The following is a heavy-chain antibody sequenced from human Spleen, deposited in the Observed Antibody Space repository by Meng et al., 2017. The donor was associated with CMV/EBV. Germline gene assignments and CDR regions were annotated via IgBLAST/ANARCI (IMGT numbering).Heavy chain of an antibody. CDR2: INHSGST. Sequence: SETLSLSCAVYGGSFSGYYWSWIRQPPGKGLEWIGEINHSGSTNYNPSLKSRVTISVDTSKNQFSLKLSSVTAADTAVYYCARGFYFDYWGQGTLVTVSS. CDR1: GGSFSGYY. V-gene: IGHV4-34*01. CDR3: ARGFYFDY. J-gene: IGHJ4*02.